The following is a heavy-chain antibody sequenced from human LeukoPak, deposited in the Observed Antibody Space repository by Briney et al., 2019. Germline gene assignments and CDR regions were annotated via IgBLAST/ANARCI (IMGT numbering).Heavy chain of an antibody. CDR2: IIPIFGTA. CDR3: ARDAYGSGSYGGLYGMDV. Sequence: SVKVSCKASGGTFSSYAISWVRQAPGQGLEWMGGIIPIFGTANYAQKFQGRVTITADKSTSTAYMELSSLRSEDTAVYYCARDAYGSGSYGGLYGMDVWGKGTTVTVPS. D-gene: IGHD3-10*01. V-gene: IGHV1-69*06. J-gene: IGHJ6*04. CDR1: GGTFSSYA.